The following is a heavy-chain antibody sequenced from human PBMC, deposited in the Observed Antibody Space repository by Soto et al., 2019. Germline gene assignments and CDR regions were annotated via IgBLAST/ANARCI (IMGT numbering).Heavy chain of an antibody. D-gene: IGHD5-18*01. CDR3: ASQPAVTATSFYGMDV. J-gene: IGHJ6*02. V-gene: IGHV4-4*07. CDR1: GGSITNHY. CDR2: IYPSGRA. Sequence: QVQLQESGPRLVTPSETLTLTCSLSGGSITNHYWGWIRQPPGKGLEFIGRIYPSGRAHYNPSLQSRVTMSVDTSKNQFSLRLSSVTAADTAVYFCASQPAVTATSFYGMDVWGHGTTVTVSS.